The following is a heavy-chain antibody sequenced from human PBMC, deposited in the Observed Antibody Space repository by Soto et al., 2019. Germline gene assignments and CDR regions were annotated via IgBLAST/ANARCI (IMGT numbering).Heavy chain of an antibody. CDR3: ERGQTGGGWGYYFDY. V-gene: IGHV1-69*12. Sequence: QVQLVQSGAEVKKPGSSVKVSCKASGGTFSSYAIDWVRQAPGQGLEWMGGIIPIFGTADYAKKFKGRVTITADESTSTAYMELSSLRSEDTAVYYCERGQTGGGWGYYFDYWGQGTLVTVSS. J-gene: IGHJ4*02. D-gene: IGHD3-16*01. CDR1: GGTFSSYA. CDR2: IIPIFGTA.